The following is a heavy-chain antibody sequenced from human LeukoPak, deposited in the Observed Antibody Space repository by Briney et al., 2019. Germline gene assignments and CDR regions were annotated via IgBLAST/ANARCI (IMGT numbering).Heavy chain of an antibody. Sequence: GGSLRLSCAASGFTLSSYSMNWVRQAPGKGLEWVSSISSSSSYIYYADSVKGRFTISRDNAKNSLYLQMNSLRAEDTAVYYCARIHCSGGGCYSLDYWGQGTMVTVSS. V-gene: IGHV3-21*01. J-gene: IGHJ4*02. CDR2: ISSSSSYI. CDR1: GFTLSSYS. CDR3: ARIHCSGGGCYSLDY. D-gene: IGHD2-15*01.